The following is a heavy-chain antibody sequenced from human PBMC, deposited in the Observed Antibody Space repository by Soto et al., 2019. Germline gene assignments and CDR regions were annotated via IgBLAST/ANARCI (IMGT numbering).Heavy chain of an antibody. CDR1: GGTFSSYA. V-gene: IGHV1-18*01. Sequence: GASVKVSCKASGGTFSSYAISWVRQAPGQGLEWMGWISANNGKANYAQKLQGRVTITTDTSTSTAYMELRSLRSDDTAVYYCARDPVLDIIPRGFDPWGQGTLVTVSS. CDR2: ISANNGKA. J-gene: IGHJ5*02. CDR3: ARDPVLDIIPRGFDP. D-gene: IGHD3-10*01.